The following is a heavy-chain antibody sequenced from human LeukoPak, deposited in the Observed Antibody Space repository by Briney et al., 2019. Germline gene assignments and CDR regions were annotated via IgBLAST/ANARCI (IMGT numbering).Heavy chain of an antibody. V-gene: IGHV4-38-2*02. J-gene: IGHJ3*02. CDR1: GYSISTNYY. Sequence: SETLSLTCAVSGYSISTNYYWGWIRQPPGKGLEWIGNIYHSGSTYYNPSLKSRVTLSVDTSKNQFSLKLSSVTAADTAVYCCAREQSSGWYLGAFDIWGHGTMVTVSS. CDR3: AREQSSGWYLGAFDI. CDR2: IYHSGST. D-gene: IGHD6-19*01.